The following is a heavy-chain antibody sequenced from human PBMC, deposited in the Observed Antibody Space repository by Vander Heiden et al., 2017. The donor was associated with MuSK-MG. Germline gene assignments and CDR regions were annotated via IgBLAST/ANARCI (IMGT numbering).Heavy chain of an antibody. CDR2: IYHSGST. CDR1: GYSISSGYY. Sequence: QVQLQESGPGLVKPSETLSLTCAVSGYSISSGYYWGWIRQPPGKGLEWIGSIYHSGSTYYNPALKSRVTISVDTSKNKFSLKLSSVTAADTAVYYCARRYSRSLAIDYWGQGTLVTVSS. CDR3: ARRYSRSLAIDY. J-gene: IGHJ4*02. V-gene: IGHV4-38-2*01. D-gene: IGHD6-6*01.